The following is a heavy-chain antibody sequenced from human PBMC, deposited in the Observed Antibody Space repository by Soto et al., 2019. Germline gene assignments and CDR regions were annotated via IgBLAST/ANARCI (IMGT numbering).Heavy chain of an antibody. J-gene: IGHJ6*02. V-gene: IGHV1-2*02. CDR1: GYIFTGYH. D-gene: IGHD3-9*01. CDR3: ARDARGTRGFDEMDI. Sequence: SGYIFTGYHIHWVRRAPGRGLEWMGWINPNSGDTEYAQNFQGRVTMTRDTSFNLVYMEMSGLMSDDTAVYYCARDARGTRGFDEMDIWGQGTTVTVSS. CDR2: INPNSGDT.